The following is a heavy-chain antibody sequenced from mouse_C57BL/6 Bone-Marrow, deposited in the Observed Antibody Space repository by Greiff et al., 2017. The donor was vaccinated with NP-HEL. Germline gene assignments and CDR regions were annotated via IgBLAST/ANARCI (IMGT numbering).Heavy chain of an antibody. CDR3: TTIYLYYFDY. CDR1: GFNIKDDY. Sequence: EVMLVESGAELVRPGASVKLSCTASGFNIKDDYMHWVKQRPEQGLEWIGWIDPENGDTEYASKFQGKATITADTSSNTAYLQLSSLTSEDTAVYYCTTIYLYYFDYWGQGTTLTVSS. J-gene: IGHJ2*01. V-gene: IGHV14-4*01. D-gene: IGHD2-1*01. CDR2: IDPENGDT.